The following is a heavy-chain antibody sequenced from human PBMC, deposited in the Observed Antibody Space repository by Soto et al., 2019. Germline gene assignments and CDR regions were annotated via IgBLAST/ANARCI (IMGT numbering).Heavy chain of an antibody. D-gene: IGHD3-10*01. CDR2: VFSGGST. CDR1: GGSVSSSSYY. V-gene: IGHV4-61*01. J-gene: IGHJ6*02. CDR3: ARGRLTSGTVREGTWGLYSYYGLDV. Sequence: SGTVSLTCTDSGGSVSSSSYYWNWIRQTPGKGLEWIGHVFSGGSTNYNPSLKSRVIMSVDRSENQLSLKLDSVTAADAAVYYCARGRLTSGTVREGTWGLYSYYGLDVWGLGTTVTVSS.